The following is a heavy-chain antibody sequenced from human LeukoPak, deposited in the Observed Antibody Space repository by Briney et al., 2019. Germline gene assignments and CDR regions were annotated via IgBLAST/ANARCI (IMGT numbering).Heavy chain of an antibody. CDR3: ARKNSNYYYGMDV. CDR2: IYSGGST. J-gene: IGHJ6*02. Sequence: GGSLRLSCAASGFTVSSNYMSWVRQAPGKGLEWVSVIYSGGSTYYADFVKGRFTISRDNSKNTLYLQMYSLRAEDTAVYYCARKNSNYYYGMDVWGQGTTVTVSS. V-gene: IGHV3-53*01. D-gene: IGHD1-7*01. CDR1: GFTVSSNY.